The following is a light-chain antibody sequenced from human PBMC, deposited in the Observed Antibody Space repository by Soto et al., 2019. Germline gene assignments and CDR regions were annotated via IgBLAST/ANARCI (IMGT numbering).Light chain of an antibody. Sequence: IQLTQSPSSLSASVGDTVTITCRASQAIGSYFAWYQQRPGTAPKLPIYSASTLHSVVPSRFSGSGSGTDFTLTFSSLQPEDFATYYCQQVDSYPRTFGPGTTVEI. CDR2: SAS. CDR1: QAIGSY. J-gene: IGKJ3*01. CDR3: QQVDSYPRT. V-gene: IGKV1-9*01.